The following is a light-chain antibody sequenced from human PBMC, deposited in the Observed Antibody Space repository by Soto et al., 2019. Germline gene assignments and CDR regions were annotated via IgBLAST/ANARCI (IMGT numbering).Light chain of an antibody. CDR1: NSNIESNS. V-gene: IGLV1-44*01. J-gene: IGLJ3*02. CDR2: SNN. CDR3: AAWDDTLDGWV. Sequence: HSVLTQPPSASGTPGQRVTFSCSGSNSNIESNSVTWYQQLPGTAPKLLIYSNNQRPSGVSDRFSGSKSGTSASLAISGLQSEDEADYYCAAWDDTLDGWVFGGGTKLTVL.